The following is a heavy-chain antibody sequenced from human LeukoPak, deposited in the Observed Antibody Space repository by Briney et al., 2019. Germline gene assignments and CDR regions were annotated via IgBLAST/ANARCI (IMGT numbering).Heavy chain of an antibody. CDR2: IKQDGSEK. CDR1: GFSFGSYG. D-gene: IGHD1-26*01. CDR3: AGAASKIVGATMYAFDI. J-gene: IGHJ3*02. V-gene: IGHV3-7*01. Sequence: PGGSLRLSCAASGFSFGSYGIHWVRQAPGKGLEWVANIKQDGSEKYYVDSVKGRFSISRDNAKNALYLQMNSLRAEDTAVYYCAGAASKIVGATMYAFDIWGQGTMVTVSS.